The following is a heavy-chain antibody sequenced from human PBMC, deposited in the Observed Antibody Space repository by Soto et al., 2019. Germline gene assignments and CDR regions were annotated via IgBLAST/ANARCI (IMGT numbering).Heavy chain of an antibody. CDR1: GFSFSSYG. V-gene: IGHV3-30*18. D-gene: IGHD3-10*01. J-gene: IGHJ1*01. CDR2: ISYDGSDQ. CDR3: AKGDLLRFGESFQR. Sequence: QVQLVESGGGVVQPGRSLRLSCAASGFSFSSYGMHWVRQAPGKGLEWVAAISYDGSDQYYADSLKGRFTISRDNSKSTLYLQMNSLRAEDTAAYYCAKGDLLRFGESFQRWGQGTLVIVSS.